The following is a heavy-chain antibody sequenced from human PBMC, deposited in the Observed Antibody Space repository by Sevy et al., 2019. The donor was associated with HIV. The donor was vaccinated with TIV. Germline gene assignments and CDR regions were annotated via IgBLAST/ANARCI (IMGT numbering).Heavy chain of an antibody. CDR1: GGSISSYY. Sequence: SETLSLTCTVSGGSISSYYWSWIRQPPGKGLEWIGYISYSGSTNYNSSLKSRFTISVDTSKDQFSLKLSSVTAADTAIYYCARGGASHYRRHFDYWGQGTLVTVSS. J-gene: IGHJ4*02. CDR3: ARGGASHYRRHFDY. V-gene: IGHV4-59*01. CDR2: ISYSGST. D-gene: IGHD4-4*01.